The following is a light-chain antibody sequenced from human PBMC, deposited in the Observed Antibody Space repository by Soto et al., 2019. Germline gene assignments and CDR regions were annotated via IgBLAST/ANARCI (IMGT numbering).Light chain of an antibody. CDR3: QVWDSSSDHVI. CDR2: YDS. Sequence: SSELTQPPSMSVAPGKTARITCGGNNIGSRSVHWNQQKPGQAPVLVIYYDSDRPSGIPERFSGSNSGNTATLTISRVEAGDEADYYCQVWDSSSDHVIFGGGTKLTVL. J-gene: IGLJ2*01. CDR1: NIGSRS. V-gene: IGLV3-21*04.